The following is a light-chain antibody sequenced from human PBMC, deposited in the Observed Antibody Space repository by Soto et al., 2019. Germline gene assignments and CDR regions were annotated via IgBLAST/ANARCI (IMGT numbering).Light chain of an antibody. V-gene: IGKV3-20*01. CDR3: QQYGGSPIT. CDR1: QSVTSK. CDR2: GAS. Sequence: EVVFTQSPGTLSLSPGDRATLSCGASQSVTSKLAWYQQKPGQAPRLLISGASNRATGIPDRFSGSGSGTDFTLTISRLEPDDFALYFCQQYGGSPITFGRGARRE. J-gene: IGKJ5*01.